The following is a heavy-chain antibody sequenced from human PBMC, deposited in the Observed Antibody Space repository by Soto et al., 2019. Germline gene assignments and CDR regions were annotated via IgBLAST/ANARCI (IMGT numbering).Heavy chain of an antibody. CDR1: GGTFSSYA. D-gene: IGHD2-15*01. Sequence: KVSCKASGGTFSSYAISWVRQAPGQGLEWMGGIIPIFGTANYAQKFQGRVTITADESTSTAYMELISLRSEDTAVYYCARRGRAAAADFDYWGQGTLVTVSS. V-gene: IGHV1-69*01. CDR2: IIPIFGTA. J-gene: IGHJ4*02. CDR3: ARRGRAAAADFDY.